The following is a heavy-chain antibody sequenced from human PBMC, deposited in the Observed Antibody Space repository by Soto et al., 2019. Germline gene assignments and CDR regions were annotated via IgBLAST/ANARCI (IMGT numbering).Heavy chain of an antibody. CDR3: ARMATFGSLNWFDP. D-gene: IGHD3-16*01. V-gene: IGHV1-8*01. CDR2: MNPGSGDT. Sequence: ASVKVSCKASGYSFTNNDVTWVRQATGQGLEWMGWMNPGSGDTGYAQKFQCRVTMTRDISIATAYMELSSLRSDDTAIYYCARMATFGSLNWFDPWGQGTRVTVSA. J-gene: IGHJ5*02. CDR1: GYSFTNND.